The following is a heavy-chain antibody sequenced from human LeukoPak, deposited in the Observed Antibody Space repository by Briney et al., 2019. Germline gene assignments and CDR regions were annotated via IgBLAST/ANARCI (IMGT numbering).Heavy chain of an antibody. V-gene: IGHV4-39*01. CDR3: AGESSYYYMDV. CDR2: IYYSGST. J-gene: IGHJ6*03. D-gene: IGHD3-10*01. CDR1: GGSISSYY. Sequence: SETLSLTCTVSGGSISSYYWGWIRQPPGKGLEWIGSIYYSGSTYYNPSLKSRVTISVDTSKNQFSLKLSSVTAADTAVYYCAGESSYYYMDVWGKGTTVTISS.